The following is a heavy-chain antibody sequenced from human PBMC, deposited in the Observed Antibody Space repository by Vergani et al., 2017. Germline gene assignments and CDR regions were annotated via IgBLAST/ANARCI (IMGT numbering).Heavy chain of an antibody. CDR3: TTLLCSSTSCYTTLYYYYYYMDV. V-gene: IGHV3-15*01. D-gene: IGHD2-2*02. CDR1: GFTFSNAW. J-gene: IGHJ6*03. CDR2: IKSKTDGGTT. Sequence: EVQLVESGGGLVQPGGSLRLSCAASGFTFSNAWMSWVRQAPGKGLEWVGRIKSKTDGGTTDYAAPVKGRFTISRDDSKNTLYLQMNSLKTEDTAVYYCTTLLCSSTSCYTTLYYYYYYMDVWGKGTTVTVSS.